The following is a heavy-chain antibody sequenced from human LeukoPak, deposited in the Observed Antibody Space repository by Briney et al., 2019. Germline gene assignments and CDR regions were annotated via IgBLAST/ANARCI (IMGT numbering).Heavy chain of an antibody. CDR3: ARVELGNFDY. V-gene: IGHV4-59*01. CDR2: IYYSGST. CDR1: GGSISSYY. Sequence: SETLSLTCTVSGGSISSYYWSWIRQPPGKGLEWIGYIYYSGSTNYNPSLKSRVTISVDTSKNQFSLKLSSATAADTAVYYCARVELGNFDYWGQGTLVTVSS. J-gene: IGHJ4*02. D-gene: IGHD7-27*01.